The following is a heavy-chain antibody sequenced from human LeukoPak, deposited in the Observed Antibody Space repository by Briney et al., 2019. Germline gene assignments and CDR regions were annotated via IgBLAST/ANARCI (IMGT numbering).Heavy chain of an antibody. J-gene: IGHJ4*02. CDR1: GFTFSSYA. CDR2: ISWDGGST. D-gene: IGHD6-13*01. V-gene: IGHV3-43D*03. CDR3: AKDMEMYSSSWGFDY. Sequence: GGSLRLSCAASGFTFSSYAMSWVRQAPGKGLEWVSLISWDGGSTYYADSVKGRFTISRDNSKNSLYLQMNSLRAEDTALYYCAKDMEMYSSSWGFDYWGQGTLVTVSS.